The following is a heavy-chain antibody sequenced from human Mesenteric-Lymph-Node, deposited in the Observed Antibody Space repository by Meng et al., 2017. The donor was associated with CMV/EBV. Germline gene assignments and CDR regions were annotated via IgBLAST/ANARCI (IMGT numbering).Heavy chain of an antibody. J-gene: IGHJ3*02. CDR3: ARGGGTSCYFNPYCPAAFDI. CDR2: IKEDGSET. Sequence: GESLKISCAASGFTFSSFWMSWVRQTSGKGLEWVASIKEDGSETDYMDSVRGRFTISRDNAMDSLFLQMRSLRAEDTAVYYCARGGGTSCYFNPYCPAAFDIWGQGTMVTVSS. D-gene: IGHD2-2*01. V-gene: IGHV3-7*01. CDR1: GFTFSSFW.